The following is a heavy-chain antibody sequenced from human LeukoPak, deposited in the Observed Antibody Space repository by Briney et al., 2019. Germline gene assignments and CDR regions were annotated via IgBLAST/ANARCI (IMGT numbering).Heavy chain of an antibody. D-gene: IGHD3-3*01. Sequence: GGSLRLSCAAYGFTFSSYGMHWVRQAPGKGLEWVAFIRYDGSNKYYADSVKGRFTISRDNSKNTLYLQMNSLRAEDTAVYYCAKDGDFWSGYYFRRFYFDYWGQGTLVTVSS. CDR1: GFTFSSYG. CDR2: IRYDGSNK. V-gene: IGHV3-30*02. J-gene: IGHJ4*02. CDR3: AKDGDFWSGYYFRRFYFDY.